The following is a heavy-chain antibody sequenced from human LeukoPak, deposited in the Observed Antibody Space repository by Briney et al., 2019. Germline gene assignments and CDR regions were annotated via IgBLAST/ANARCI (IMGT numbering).Heavy chain of an antibody. Sequence: GASVTVSCKASGYTLTDYYMHWVRQAPGQGLEWMGWINPNSGDTNYAQKFQGRVTMTRDTSISTAYMELSRLTSDDTAVYYCARDWRGSCFPDFWGQGTLVTVSS. D-gene: IGHD2-15*01. V-gene: IGHV1-2*02. CDR1: GYTLTDYY. J-gene: IGHJ4*02. CDR2: INPNSGDT. CDR3: ARDWRGSCFPDF.